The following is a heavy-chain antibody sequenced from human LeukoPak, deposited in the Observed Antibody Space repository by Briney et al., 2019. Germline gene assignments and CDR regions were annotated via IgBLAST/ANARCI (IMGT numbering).Heavy chain of an antibody. Sequence: SQTLSLTCTVSGGSISSGSYYWSWIRQPAGKGLEWIGRIYTSGSTNYNPSLKSRVTISVDTSKNQFSLKLSSVTAAATAVYYCASGSGWFRAHFDYWGQGTLVTVSS. CDR3: ASGSGWFRAHFDY. CDR2: IYTSGST. CDR1: GGSISSGSYY. J-gene: IGHJ4*02. V-gene: IGHV4-61*02. D-gene: IGHD6-19*01.